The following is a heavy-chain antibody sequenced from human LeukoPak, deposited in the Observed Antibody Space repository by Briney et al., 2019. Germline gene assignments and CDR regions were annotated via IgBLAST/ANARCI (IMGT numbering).Heavy chain of an antibody. V-gene: IGHV3-48*03. J-gene: IGHJ4*02. CDR3: ARGKGSESGYDYFLDY. D-gene: IGHD5-12*01. CDR1: GLTFSSYE. Sequence: GGSLRLSCAASGLTFSSYEMNWVRQAPGKGLEWVSYISSSGSSIYYADSVKGRFTISRDNAKKSLYLQMHSLRADDSAVYYCARGKGSESGYDYFLDYWGQGTLVTVSS. CDR2: ISSSGSSI.